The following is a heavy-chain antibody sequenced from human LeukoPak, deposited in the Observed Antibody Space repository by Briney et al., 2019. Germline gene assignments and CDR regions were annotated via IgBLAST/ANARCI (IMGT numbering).Heavy chain of an antibody. D-gene: IGHD5-24*01. Sequence: ASVKVSCKASGYTFTSYGISWVRQAPGQGLEWMGWISAYNGNTNYSQKLQGRVTMTTDTSTSTAYMELRSLRSDDTAVYYCAREMATILDSDAFDIWGQGTMVTVSS. CDR3: AREMATILDSDAFDI. V-gene: IGHV1-18*01. CDR2: ISAYNGNT. J-gene: IGHJ3*02. CDR1: GYTFTSYG.